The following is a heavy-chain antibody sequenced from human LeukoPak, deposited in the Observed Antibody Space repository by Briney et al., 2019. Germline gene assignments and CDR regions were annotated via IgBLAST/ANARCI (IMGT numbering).Heavy chain of an antibody. CDR2: IKQDGSEK. CDR1: GFIFSTAW. D-gene: IGHD3-3*01. V-gene: IGHV3-7*01. CDR3: ARDPYYDFWSGPHLFDY. Sequence: PGGSLRLSCAASGFIFSTAWMIWVRQAPGKGLAWVANIKQDGSEKCYVDSVKGRFTISRDNAKNSLYLQMNSLRAEDTAVYYCARDPYYDFWSGPHLFDYWGQGTLVTVSS. J-gene: IGHJ4*02.